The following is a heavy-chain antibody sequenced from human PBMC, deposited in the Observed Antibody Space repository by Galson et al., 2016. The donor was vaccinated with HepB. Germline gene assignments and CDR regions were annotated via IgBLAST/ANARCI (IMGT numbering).Heavy chain of an antibody. CDR3: AKDHKDSSGFRPCDY. CDR1: GFTFSSYD. CDR2: TSDGGSRT. D-gene: IGHD3-22*01. Sequence: SLRLSCAASGFTFSSYDMGWVRQAPGKGLEWVSTTSDGGSRTYYADSVKGRFTISRDNTNNMLYLQMNSLRAEDTALYYCAKDHKDSSGFRPCDYWGQGTLVTVSS. V-gene: IGHV3-23*01. J-gene: IGHJ4*02.